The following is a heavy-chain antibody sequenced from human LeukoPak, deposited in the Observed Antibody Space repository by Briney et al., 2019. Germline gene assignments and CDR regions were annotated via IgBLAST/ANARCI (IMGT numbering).Heavy chain of an antibody. CDR2: MNPNSGNT. V-gene: IGHV1-8*02. J-gene: IGHJ6*03. D-gene: IGHD2-21*02. CDR3: ARGIMGVTPRIAYYYMDV. CDR1: GYTFTSYG. Sequence: GASVKVSCKASGYTFTSYGISWVRQAPGQGLEWMGWMNPNSGNTGYAQKFQGRVTMTRNTSISTAYMELSSLRSEDTAVYYCARGIMGVTPRIAYYYMDVWGKGTTVTVSS.